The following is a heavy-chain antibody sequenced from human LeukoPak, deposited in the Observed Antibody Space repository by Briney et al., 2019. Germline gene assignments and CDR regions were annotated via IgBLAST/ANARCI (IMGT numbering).Heavy chain of an antibody. CDR3: AKHVGSYYDKSGYTFDF. CDR1: TGSVNSGVYY. CDR2: IHSSGNS. D-gene: IGHD3-22*01. V-gene: IGHV4-39*01. J-gene: IGHJ4*02. Sequence: SETLSLTCSVSTGSVNSGVYYWGWVRQPPGKGLEWIGSIHSSGNSYCNPSLKSRVTLSVDTSKNQFSLKLSSVTAADRAVYYCAKHVGSYYDKSGYTFDFWGLGTLVTVSS.